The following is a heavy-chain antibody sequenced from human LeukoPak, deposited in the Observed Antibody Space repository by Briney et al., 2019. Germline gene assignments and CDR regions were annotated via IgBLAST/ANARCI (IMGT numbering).Heavy chain of an antibody. J-gene: IGHJ5*02. CDR2: ISGSVGSI. V-gene: IGHV3-23*01. CDR1: GFTFSSYA. Sequence: GGSLRLSCAASGFTFSSYALSWVRQAPGKGLEWVSTISGSVGSIYYADSVKGRFTISRDNSKNALYVQMNSLRAEDTAVYYCARVGRVVPAAIENWFDPWGQGTLVTVSS. D-gene: IGHD2-2*01. CDR3: ARVGRVVPAAIENWFDP.